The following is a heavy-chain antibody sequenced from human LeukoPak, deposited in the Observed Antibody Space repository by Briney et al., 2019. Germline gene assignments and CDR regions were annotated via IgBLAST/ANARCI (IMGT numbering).Heavy chain of an antibody. CDR3: ARDQGGVGY. Sequence: GGSLRLSCAASGFTFSSYAMSWVRQAPGKGLDWVSAISGGGDTTYYADSVKGRFTISRDNAKNSLYLQMNSLRAEDTAVYYCARDQGGVGYWGQGTLVTVSS. D-gene: IGHD3-16*01. J-gene: IGHJ4*02. V-gene: IGHV3-23*01. CDR2: ISGGGDTT. CDR1: GFTFSSYA.